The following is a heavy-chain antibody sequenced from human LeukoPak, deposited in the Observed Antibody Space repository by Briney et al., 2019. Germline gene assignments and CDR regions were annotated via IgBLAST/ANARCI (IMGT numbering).Heavy chain of an antibody. CDR2: ISSSGSTI. CDR1: GFTFSDYY. V-gene: IGHV3-11*04. D-gene: IGHD3-3*01. J-gene: IGHJ4*02. Sequence: KSGRSLRLSCAASGFTFSDYYMSWIRQAPGKGLEWVSYISSSGSTIYYADSVKGRFTISRDNAKNSLYLQMNSLRAEDTAVYYCARVKPGGDFWSGYPDYWGQGTLVTVSS. CDR3: ARVKPGGDFWSGYPDY.